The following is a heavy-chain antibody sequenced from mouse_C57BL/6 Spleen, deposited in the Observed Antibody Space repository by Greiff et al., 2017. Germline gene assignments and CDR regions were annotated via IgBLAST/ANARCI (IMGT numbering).Heavy chain of an antibody. Sequence: VQLQQSGAELMKPGASVKLSCKATGYTFTGYWIEWVKQRPGHGLEWIGEILPGSGGTNYNEKFKGKATFAADTSSNTAYMQLSSLTAEDSAIYCGAEYYEALLDYWGQGTSVTVAS. V-gene: IGHV1-9*01. D-gene: IGHD2-4*01. CDR1: GYTFTGYW. CDR2: ILPGSGGT. CDR3: AEYYEALLDY. J-gene: IGHJ4*01.